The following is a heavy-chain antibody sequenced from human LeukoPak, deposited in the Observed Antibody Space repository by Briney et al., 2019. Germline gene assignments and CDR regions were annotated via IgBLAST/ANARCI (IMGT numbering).Heavy chain of an antibody. Sequence: GGSLRLSCAASGFTFSTYSMDWIRQAPGKRLEWVSSISSSSSYIYYADSVKGRFTISRDNAKNSLYLQMNSLRAEDTAVYYCAMEGYSGNYPAYWGQGTLVTVSS. J-gene: IGHJ4*02. CDR2: ISSSSSYI. CDR3: AMEGYSGNYPAY. CDR1: GFTFSTYS. V-gene: IGHV3-21*01. D-gene: IGHD1-26*01.